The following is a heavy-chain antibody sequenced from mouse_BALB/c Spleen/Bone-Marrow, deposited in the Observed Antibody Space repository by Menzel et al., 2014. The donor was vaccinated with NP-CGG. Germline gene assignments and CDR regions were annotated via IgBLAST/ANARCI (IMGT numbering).Heavy chain of an antibody. CDR3: ARGGRWSYAMDY. V-gene: IGHV1-7*01. J-gene: IGHJ4*01. D-gene: IGHD2-3*01. CDR2: INPSTGYT. CDR1: GYTFTSYW. Sequence: QVHVKQSGAELAKPGASVKMSCKASGYTFTSYWMHWVKQRPGQGLEWIGYINPSTGYTEYNQKFKDKATLTADKSSSTAYMQLSSLTSEDTAVYYCARGGRWSYAMDYWGQGTSVTVSS.